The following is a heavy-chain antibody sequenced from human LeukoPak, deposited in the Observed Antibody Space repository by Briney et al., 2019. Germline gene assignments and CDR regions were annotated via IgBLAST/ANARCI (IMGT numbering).Heavy chain of an antibody. J-gene: IGHJ4*02. CDR3: VKVPNDYGDYYFDY. Sequence: GGSLRLSCAASGFTFSSYAMSWVRQAPGKGLEWVSGISGRGGSTYYADSVKGRFTISRDNSKNTLYLQMNSLRAEDAAVYYCVKVPNDYGDYYFDYWGQGTLVTISS. D-gene: IGHD4-17*01. CDR2: ISGRGGST. CDR1: GFTFSSYA. V-gene: IGHV3-23*01.